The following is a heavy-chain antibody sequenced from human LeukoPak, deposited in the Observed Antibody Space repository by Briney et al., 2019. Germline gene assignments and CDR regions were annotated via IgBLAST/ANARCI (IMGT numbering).Heavy chain of an antibody. D-gene: IGHD6-19*01. J-gene: IGHJ4*02. Sequence: PSQTLSLTCTVSGGSISSGSYYWSWIRQPAGKGLEWIGRSYTSGSTNYNPSLKSRVTISVDTSKNQFSLKLSSVTAADTAVYYCARIGRVKKQWLVPYYFDYWGQGTLVTVSS. V-gene: IGHV4-61*02. CDR2: SYTSGST. CDR1: GGSISSGSYY. CDR3: ARIGRVKKQWLVPYYFDY.